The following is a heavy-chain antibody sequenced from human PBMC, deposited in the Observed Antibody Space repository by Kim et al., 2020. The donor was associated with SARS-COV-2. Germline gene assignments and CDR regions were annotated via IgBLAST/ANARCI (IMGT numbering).Heavy chain of an antibody. V-gene: IGHV1-3*01. Sequence: ASVKVSCKASGYTFTRHVMHWLRQAPGERLEWVGWINLFNGNTRYSQKFQGGVTITGDTSANTTYMEMSSLRSEDTAVYFCARGFDGSGSYLTARWPYGLDVWGQGTAVIVSS. D-gene: IGHD3-10*01. J-gene: IGHJ6*02. CDR2: INLFNGNT. CDR3: ARGFDGSGSYLTARWPYGLDV. CDR1: GYTFTRHV.